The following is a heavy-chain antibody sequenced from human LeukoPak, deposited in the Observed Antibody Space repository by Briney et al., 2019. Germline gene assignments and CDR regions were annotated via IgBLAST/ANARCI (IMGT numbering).Heavy chain of an antibody. V-gene: IGHV3-30*18. CDR1: GFTFSSYG. CDR3: AKATYSSGWYGIDY. J-gene: IGHJ4*02. CDR2: ISYDGSNK. Sequence: PGGSLRLSCAASGFTFSSYGMHWVRQAPGKGLEWVAVISYDGSNKYYADSVKGRFTISRDNSKNTLYLQMNSLRAEDTAVYYCAKATYSSGWYGIDYWGQGTLVTVSS. D-gene: IGHD6-19*01.